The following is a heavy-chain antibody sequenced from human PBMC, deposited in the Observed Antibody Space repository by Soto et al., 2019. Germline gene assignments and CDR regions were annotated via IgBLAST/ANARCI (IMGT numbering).Heavy chain of an antibody. Sequence: SETLSLTCSVCGGSMSPYYWSWIRQHPGKGLEWIGYIYYSGSTYYNPSLKSRVTISVDTSKNQFSLKLSSVTAADTAVYYCARVGGINWFDPWGQGTLVTVSS. CDR2: IYYSGST. CDR1: GGSMSPYY. J-gene: IGHJ5*02. CDR3: ARVGGINWFDP. V-gene: IGHV4-31*03. D-gene: IGHD1-20*01.